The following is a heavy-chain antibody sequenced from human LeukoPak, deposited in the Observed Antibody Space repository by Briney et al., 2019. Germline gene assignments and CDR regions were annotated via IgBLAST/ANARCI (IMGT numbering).Heavy chain of an antibody. CDR2: IYYSGST. D-gene: IGHD4-17*01. CDR1: GGSISSGGYY. J-gene: IGHJ5*02. V-gene: IGHV4-31*03. CDR3: ARVLEDMTTGYTEVLWFDP. Sequence: SQTLSLTCTVSGGSISSGGYYWSWIHQHPGKGLEWIGYIYYSGSTYYNPSLKSRVTISVDTSKNQFSLKLSSVTAADTAVYYCARVLEDMTTGYTEVLWFDPWGQGTLVTVSS.